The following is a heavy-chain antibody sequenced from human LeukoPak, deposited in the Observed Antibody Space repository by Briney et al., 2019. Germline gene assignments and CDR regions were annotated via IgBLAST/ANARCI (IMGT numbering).Heavy chain of an antibody. CDR1: GGSISSYY. Sequence: SETLSLTCTVSGGSISSYYWSWIRQPPGKGLEWIGYIYYSGSTNYNPSLKSRVTISVDTSKNQFSLKLSSVTAADTAVYYCARDQAMGSRVTFGELFYDSCGMDVWGQGTTVTVSS. V-gene: IGHV4-59*01. J-gene: IGHJ6*02. CDR3: ARDQAMGSRVTFGELFYDSCGMDV. CDR2: IYYSGST. D-gene: IGHD3-10*01.